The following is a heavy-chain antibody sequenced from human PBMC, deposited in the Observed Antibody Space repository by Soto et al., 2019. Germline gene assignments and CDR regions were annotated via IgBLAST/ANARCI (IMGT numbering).Heavy chain of an antibody. CDR1: GGSFSGYY. D-gene: IGHD2-15*01. CDR2: INHSGST. V-gene: IGHV4-34*01. J-gene: IGHJ6*03. CDR3: ARARGQYCSGGSCYFYYYYYYMDV. Sequence: QVQLQQWGAGLLKPSETLSLTCAVYGGSFSGYYWSWIRQPPGKGLEWIGEINHSGSTNYNPSLKSRVTISVDTSKHQFSLQLSSVTAADTAVYYCARARGQYCSGGSCYFYYYYYYMDVWGKGTTVTVSS.